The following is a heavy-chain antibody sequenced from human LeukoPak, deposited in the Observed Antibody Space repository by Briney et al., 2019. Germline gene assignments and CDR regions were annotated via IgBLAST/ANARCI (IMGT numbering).Heavy chain of an antibody. Sequence: PSETLSLTCTVSGGSISSYYWSWIRQPAGKGLEWIGRLYTSGSTNYNPSLKSRVTISVDKSKNQFSLKLSSVTAADTAVYYCARDLYTSGSSHYYYYMAVWGNGTTVTVSS. V-gene: IGHV4-4*07. CDR3: ARDLYTSGSSHYYYYMAV. D-gene: IGHD3-10*01. CDR1: GGSISSYY. CDR2: LYTSGST. J-gene: IGHJ6*03.